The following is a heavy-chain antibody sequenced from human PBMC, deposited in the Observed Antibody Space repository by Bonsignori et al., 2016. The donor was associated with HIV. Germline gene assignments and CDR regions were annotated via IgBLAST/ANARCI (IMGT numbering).Heavy chain of an antibody. Sequence: SETLSLTCTVSGGSSSNYYWSWIRQPAGKGLEWIGRIYTSGSTHYNPSLKSRVTMSVDTSKTQFALNLTSVTAADTAVYYCARGPRELELRWFDPWGQGILVTVSS. J-gene: IGHJ5*02. D-gene: IGHD1-7*01. CDR1: GGSSSNYY. CDR2: IYTSGST. V-gene: IGHV4-4*07. CDR3: ARGPRELELRWFDP.